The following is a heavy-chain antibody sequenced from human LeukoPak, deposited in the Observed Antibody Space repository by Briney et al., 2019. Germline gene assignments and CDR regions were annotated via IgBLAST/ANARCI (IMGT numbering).Heavy chain of an antibody. CDR1: GGSLSSGDYY. J-gene: IGHJ5*02. Sequence: SQTLSLTCTVSGGSLSSGDYYWRWIRQPPGKGLEWIGYIYYSGSTYYNPSLKSRVTISVDTSKNQFSLKLSSVTAADTAVYYCARDGNCSGGSCYSLGWFDPWGQGTLVTVSS. V-gene: IGHV4-30-4*01. D-gene: IGHD2-15*01. CDR3: ARDGNCSGGSCYSLGWFDP. CDR2: IYYSGST.